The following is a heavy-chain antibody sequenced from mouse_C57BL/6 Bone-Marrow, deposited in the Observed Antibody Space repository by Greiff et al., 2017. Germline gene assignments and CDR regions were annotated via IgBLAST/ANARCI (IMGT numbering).Heavy chain of an antibody. CDR2: TEPSDSTT. J-gene: IGHJ3*01. Sequence: QVQLKQPGAELVMPGASVKLSCKASGYTFTSSWMHWVKQRPGQGLEWIGETEPSDSTTNTNQKFKGKSTLTVEKSSSKAYMQISSLTSDDSAVYYCAKNSSGYLFAYWGQGTLVTVSA. V-gene: IGHV1-69*01. CDR3: AKNSSGYLFAY. D-gene: IGHD3-2*02. CDR1: GYTFTSSW.